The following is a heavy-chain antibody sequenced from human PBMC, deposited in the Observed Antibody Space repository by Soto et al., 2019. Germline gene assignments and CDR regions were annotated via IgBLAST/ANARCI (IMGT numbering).Heavy chain of an antibody. CDR1: GFTFSSNS. J-gene: IGHJ4*02. Sequence: EVQVVESGGGLVQPGGSLRLTCAASGFTFSSNSMNWVRQAPGKGLEWISYISTGSTTIYYADSVKGRFTISRDNAKNSLYLQMNSLRAEDTAVYYCARGRAQVGLDYWGQGTLVTVSS. CDR2: ISTGSTTI. CDR3: ARGRAQVGLDY. V-gene: IGHV3-48*01. D-gene: IGHD1-26*01.